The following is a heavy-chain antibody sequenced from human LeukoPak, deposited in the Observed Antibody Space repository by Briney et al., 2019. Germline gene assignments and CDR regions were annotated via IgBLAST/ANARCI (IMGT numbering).Heavy chain of an antibody. J-gene: IGHJ4*02. CDR3: ARGGEDYGDYVQRN. V-gene: IGHV4-34*01. Sequence: SETLSLTCAVYGGSFSGYYWGWIRQPPGKGLEWIGEINHSGSTNYNPSLKSRVTISVDTSKNQFSLKLSSVTAADTAVYYCARGGEDYGDYVQRNWGQGTLVTVSS. CDR2: INHSGST. CDR1: GGSFSGYY. D-gene: IGHD4-17*01.